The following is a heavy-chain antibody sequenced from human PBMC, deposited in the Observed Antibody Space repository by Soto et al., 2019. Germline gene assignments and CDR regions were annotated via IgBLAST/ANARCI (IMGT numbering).Heavy chain of an antibody. J-gene: IGHJ4*02. V-gene: IGHV3-23*01. CDR2: ISGSGGST. Sequence: GGFLRLSCAASGFTFSSYAMSWVRQAPGKGLEWVSAISGSGGSTYYADSVKGRFTISRDNSKNTLYLQMNSLRAEDTAVYYCAKGISITMIVVVITYFDYWGQGTLVTVSS. CDR1: GFTFSSYA. D-gene: IGHD3-22*01. CDR3: AKGISITMIVVVITYFDY.